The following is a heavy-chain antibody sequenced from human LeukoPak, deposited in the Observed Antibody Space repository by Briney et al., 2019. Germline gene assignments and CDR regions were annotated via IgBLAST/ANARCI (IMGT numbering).Heavy chain of an antibody. Sequence: PGGSLRLSCVASGFTLSTYWMTWVRRAPGKGLEWVANIKPDGSGKYFVDSVRGRFTISRDNVKSSLYLQMNSLRAEDTAVYYCVRGSSGTVVRGVSWAWFDPWGQGTLVTVSS. CDR2: IKPDGSGK. CDR3: VRGSSGTVVRGVSWAWFDP. CDR1: GFTLSTYW. D-gene: IGHD3-10*01. J-gene: IGHJ5*02. V-gene: IGHV3-7*05.